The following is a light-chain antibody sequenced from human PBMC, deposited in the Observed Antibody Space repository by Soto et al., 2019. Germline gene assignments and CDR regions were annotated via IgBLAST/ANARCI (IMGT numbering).Light chain of an antibody. CDR1: SSDVGGYKH. J-gene: IGLJ1*01. V-gene: IGLV2-14*01. Sequence: QSALTQPASVSGSPGQSITISCTGTSSDVGGYKHVSWYQHHPGKAPKLLIYKVSNRPSGVSNRFSGSKSGYTASLTISGLQAEGEADYYCNSQRSSGTRVFGTGTKVTVL. CDR3: NSQRSSGTRV. CDR2: KVS.